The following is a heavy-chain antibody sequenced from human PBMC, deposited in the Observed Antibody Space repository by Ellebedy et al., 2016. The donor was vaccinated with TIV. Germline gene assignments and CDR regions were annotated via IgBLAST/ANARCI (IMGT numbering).Heavy chain of an antibody. CDR3: ARGACADCFVTDS. Sequence: GGSLRLSCAASGFTFSSYSMHWVRQAPGKGLEWISYIHATSATMYYTDSVKGRFTVSRDNAKNSLYLQMNSLRAEDAAFYYCARGACADCFVTDSWGQGTLVTVSS. V-gene: IGHV3-48*01. CDR1: GFTFSSYS. CDR2: IHATSATM. J-gene: IGHJ4*02. D-gene: IGHD2-21*02.